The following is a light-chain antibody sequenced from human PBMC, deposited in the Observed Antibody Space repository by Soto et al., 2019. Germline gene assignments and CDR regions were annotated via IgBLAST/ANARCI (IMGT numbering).Light chain of an antibody. CDR1: QSVSSY. J-gene: IGKJ3*01. CDR3: QQRSNWPPLFT. Sequence: EIVLTQSPATLSLSPGERATLSYRASQSVSSYLAWYQQNPGQAPRLLIYDASNRATGIPARFSGSGSGTDFTLTISSLEPEDFAVYYCQQRSNWPPLFTFGPGTKVDIK. V-gene: IGKV3-11*01. CDR2: DAS.